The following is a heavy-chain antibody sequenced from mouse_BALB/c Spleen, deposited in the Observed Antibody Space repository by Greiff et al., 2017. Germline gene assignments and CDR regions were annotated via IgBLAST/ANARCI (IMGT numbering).Heavy chain of an antibody. V-gene: IGHV1-14*01. D-gene: IGHD1-1*01. CDR2: INPYNDGT. Sequence: VQLVESGPELVKPGASVKMSCKASGYTFTSYVMHWVKQKPGQGLEWIGYINPYNDGTKYNEKFKGKATLTSDKSSSTAYMELSSLTSEDSAVYYCARRNYGSSPYYAMDYWGQGTSVTVSS. CDR3: ARRNYGSSPYYAMDY. CDR1: GYTFTSYV. J-gene: IGHJ4*01.